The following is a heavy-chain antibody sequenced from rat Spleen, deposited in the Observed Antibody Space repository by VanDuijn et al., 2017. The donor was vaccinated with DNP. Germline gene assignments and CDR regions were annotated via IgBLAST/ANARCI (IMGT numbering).Heavy chain of an antibody. J-gene: IGHJ1*01. CDR2: ITSSGGST. D-gene: IGHD5-1*01. CDR1: GFTFSYYG. CDR3: ARGSGTYYWYFDF. Sequence: EVQLVESGGGLVQPGRSLKLSCAASGFTFSYYGMAWIRQVPGKGLEWVAAITSSGGSTYYPDSVKGRFTISRDNAKNTLYLQMNSLRSEDTATYYCARGSGTYYWYFDFWGPGTMVTVSS. V-gene: IGHV5S13*01.